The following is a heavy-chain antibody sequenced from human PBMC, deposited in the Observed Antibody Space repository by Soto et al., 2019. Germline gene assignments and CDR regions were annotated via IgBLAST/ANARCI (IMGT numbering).Heavy chain of an antibody. J-gene: IGHJ4*02. CDR2: ISYDGSNK. D-gene: IGHD2-21*02. V-gene: IGHV3-30*18. CDR3: AKGVRKHIVVVTAECDY. Sequence: QVQLVESGGGVVQPGRSLRLSCAASGFTFSSYGMHWVRQAPGKGLEWVAVISYDGSNKYYADSVKGRFTISRDNSKNTLYLQMNSLRAEDTAVYYCAKGVRKHIVVVTAECDYWGQGTLVTVSS. CDR1: GFTFSSYG.